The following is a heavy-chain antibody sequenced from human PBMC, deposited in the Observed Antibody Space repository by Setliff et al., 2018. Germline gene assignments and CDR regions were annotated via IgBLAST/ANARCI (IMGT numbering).Heavy chain of an antibody. Sequence: GASVKVSCKTSGYSFTKYFLHWVRQAPGQGLEWMGRVFTATDDTQFRTEFQGRVSVTRDTSMSTTYMELSGLRSDDTAVYYCARRDSTGFYGYSFDFWGQGTLVTVSS. V-gene: IGHV1-2*06. CDR3: ARRDSTGFYGYSFDF. D-gene: IGHD3-22*01. J-gene: IGHJ4*02. CDR2: VFTATDDT. CDR1: GYSFTKYF.